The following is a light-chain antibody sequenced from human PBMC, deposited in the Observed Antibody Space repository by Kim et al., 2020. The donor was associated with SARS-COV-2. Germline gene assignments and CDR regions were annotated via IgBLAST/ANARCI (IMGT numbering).Light chain of an antibody. CDR3: QQYNSYSALT. CDR1: QSISSW. J-gene: IGKJ4*01. Sequence: SLGDSVTITCRSSQSISSWLAWYQQKPGKAPKLLIYKASSLESGVPSRFSGSGSGTEFTLTISSLQPDDFATYYCQQYNSYSALTFGGGTKVDIK. CDR2: KAS. V-gene: IGKV1-5*03.